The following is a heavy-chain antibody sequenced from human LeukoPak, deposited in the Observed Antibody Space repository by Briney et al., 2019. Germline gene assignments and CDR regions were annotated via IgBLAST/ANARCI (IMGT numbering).Heavy chain of an antibody. Sequence: GGSLRLSCAAPGFTFSSYSMNWVRRAPGKGLEWVSSISSSSSYIYYADSVKGRFTISRDNAKNSLYLQMNSLRAEDTAVYYCASDYYDSSGYYRDAFDIWGQGTMVTVSS. V-gene: IGHV3-21*01. CDR1: GFTFSSYS. J-gene: IGHJ3*02. CDR2: ISSSSSYI. CDR3: ASDYYDSSGYYRDAFDI. D-gene: IGHD3-22*01.